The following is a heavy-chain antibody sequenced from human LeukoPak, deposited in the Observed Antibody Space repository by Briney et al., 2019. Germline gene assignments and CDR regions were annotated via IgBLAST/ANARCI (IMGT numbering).Heavy chain of an antibody. CDR1: GFTFSNYG. CDR3: AKAVNVEVATTYFDY. Sequence: PGRALRHSCAASGFTFSNYGMHWVRPAPAKGLEWVAVISYDGSNKYYADSLKGRFTISRHNSKNTLYLQINSLRAEDTAVYFCAKAVNVEVATTYFDYCGQGTLVSVCS. D-gene: IGHD5-24*01. J-gene: IGHJ4*02. V-gene: IGHV3-30*18. CDR2: ISYDGSNK.